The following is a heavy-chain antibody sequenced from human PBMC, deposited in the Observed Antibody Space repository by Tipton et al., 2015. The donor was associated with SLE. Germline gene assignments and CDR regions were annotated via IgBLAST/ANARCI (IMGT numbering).Heavy chain of an antibody. V-gene: IGHV4-39*07. CDR2: IYYSGST. CDR1: GGSISSGDYY. Sequence: TLSLTCTVSGGSISSGDYYWGWIRQPPGKGLEWIGSIYYSGSTYYNPSLKSRVTISVDTSKNQFSLKLSSVTAADTAVYYCAREWAHDAFDIWGQGTMVTVSS. J-gene: IGHJ3*02. CDR3: AREWAHDAFDI.